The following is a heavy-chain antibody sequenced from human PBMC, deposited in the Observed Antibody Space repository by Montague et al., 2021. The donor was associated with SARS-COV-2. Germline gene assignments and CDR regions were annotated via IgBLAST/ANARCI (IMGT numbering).Heavy chain of an antibody. J-gene: IGHJ3*02. D-gene: IGHD3-22*01. Sequence: SETLSLTCTVSGGSISSSNYYWGWIRQPPGKGLEWIGSIYYSGSTYYNPSLKSRVTIFVDTSKNQFSLKLISVTAADTAVYYCASPTYYYDSCGSDAFDIWGQGTMVTVSS. CDR1: GGSISSSNYY. CDR3: ASPTYYYDSCGSDAFDI. V-gene: IGHV4-39*01. CDR2: IYYSGST.